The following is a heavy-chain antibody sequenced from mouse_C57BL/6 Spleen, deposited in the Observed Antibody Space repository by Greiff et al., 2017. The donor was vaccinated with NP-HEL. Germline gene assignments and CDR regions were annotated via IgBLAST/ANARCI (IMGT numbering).Heavy chain of an antibody. J-gene: IGHJ2*01. CDR2: IYPGDGDT. Sequence: QVTLKVCGPELVKPGASVKISCKASGYAFSSSWMNWVKQRPGKGLEWIGRIYPGDGDTNYNGKFKGKATLTADKSSSTAYMQLSSLTSEDSAVYFCARAYYSSYFDYWGQGTTLTVSS. CDR3: ARAYYSSYFDY. CDR1: GYAFSSSW. V-gene: IGHV1-82*01. D-gene: IGHD2-12*01.